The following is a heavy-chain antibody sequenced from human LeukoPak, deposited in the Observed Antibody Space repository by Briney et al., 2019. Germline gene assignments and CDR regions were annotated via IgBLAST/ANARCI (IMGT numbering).Heavy chain of an antibody. CDR1: GFTFSSYG. CDR3: AKDKTYYYASSGYSPMDY. Sequence: GGPLRLSCAASGFTFSSYGMHWVRQATGKGLEWVAFIRYDGSNKYYADSVKGRFTISRDNSKNTLYLQMNSLRAEDTAVYYCAKDKTYYYASSGYSPMDYWGQGTLVTVSS. J-gene: IGHJ4*02. D-gene: IGHD3-22*01. V-gene: IGHV3-30*02. CDR2: IRYDGSNK.